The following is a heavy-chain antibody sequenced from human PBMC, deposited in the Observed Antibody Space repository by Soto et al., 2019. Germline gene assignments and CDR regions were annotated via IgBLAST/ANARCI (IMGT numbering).Heavy chain of an antibody. Sequence: GGSLRLSCAASGFTFSSYAMSWVRQAPGKGLEWVSAISGSGGSTYYADSVKGRFTISRDNSKNTLYLQMNSLRAEDTAVYYCAKDGSSSAPLYYYYGMDVWGQGTTVTVSS. D-gene: IGHD6-6*01. CDR3: AKDGSSSAPLYYYYGMDV. CDR2: ISGSGGST. V-gene: IGHV3-23*01. CDR1: GFTFSSYA. J-gene: IGHJ6*02.